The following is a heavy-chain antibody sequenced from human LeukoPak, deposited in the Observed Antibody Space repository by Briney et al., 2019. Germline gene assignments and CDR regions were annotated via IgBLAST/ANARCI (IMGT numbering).Heavy chain of an antibody. CDR2: FDPEDGET. CDR3: ATDLRDGYRDY. CDR1: GYTLTELS. V-gene: IGHV1-24*01. D-gene: IGHD5-24*01. Sequence: GASVKVSCKVSGYTLTELSMHGVRQAPGKGLEWMGGFDPEDGETIYAKKFHGRVTMTEDTSTDTAYMELSSLRSEDTAVYYCATDLRDGYRDYWGQGTLVTVSS. J-gene: IGHJ4*02.